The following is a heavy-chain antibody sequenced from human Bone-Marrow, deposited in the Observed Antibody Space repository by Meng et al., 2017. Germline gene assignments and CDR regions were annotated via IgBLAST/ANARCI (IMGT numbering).Heavy chain of an antibody. CDR1: GYTFPDYS. CDR2: SNPKSGDT. Sequence: ASVKVSCKASGYTFPDYSLHWVRRAPGQGLEWMGRSNPKSGDTHYTQRFQSRGTMTGDTSISTTYMEMSGLRADDTGIYYWASCIAGAEHYYNWMDVWGQGTTVTVSS. J-gene: IGHJ6*02. CDR3: ASCIAGAEHYYNWMDV. V-gene: IGHV1-2*05. D-gene: IGHD1-26*01.